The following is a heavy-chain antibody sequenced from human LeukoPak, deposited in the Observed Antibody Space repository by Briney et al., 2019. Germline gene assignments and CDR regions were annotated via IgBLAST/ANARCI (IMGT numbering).Heavy chain of an antibody. CDR1: GYTFTGYY. V-gene: IGHV1-2*02. J-gene: IGHJ3*02. CDR2: INPNSGGT. Sequence: ASVKVSCKASGYTFTGYYMHWVRQAPGQGLEWMGWINPNSGGTNYAQKFQGRVTMTRDTSISTAYMELSRLRSDDTAVYYCARVKEQWLVLDAFDIWGQGAMVTVSS. CDR3: ARVKEQWLVLDAFDI. D-gene: IGHD6-19*01.